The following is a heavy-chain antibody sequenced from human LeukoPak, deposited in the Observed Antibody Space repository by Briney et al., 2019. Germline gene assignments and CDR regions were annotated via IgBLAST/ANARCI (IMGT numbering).Heavy chain of an antibody. J-gene: IGHJ4*02. CDR2: ISAYNGNT. D-gene: IGHD3-9*01. CDR3: ARDLRSEHYDILTGPAY. Sequence: ASVKVSCKASGGTFSSYGISWVRQAPGQGLEWMGWISAYNGNTNYAQKLQGRVTMTTDTSTSTAYMELRSLRSDDTAVYYCARDLRSEHYDILTGPAYWGQGTLVTVSS. V-gene: IGHV1-18*01. CDR1: GGTFSSYG.